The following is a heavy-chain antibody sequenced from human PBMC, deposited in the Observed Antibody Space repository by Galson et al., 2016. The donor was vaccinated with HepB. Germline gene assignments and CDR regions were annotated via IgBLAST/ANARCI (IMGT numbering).Heavy chain of an antibody. V-gene: IGHV1-3*01. Sequence: YTFTSYAMHWVRQAPGQRLEWMGWINAGNGNTKYSQKFQGRVTITRDTSASTAYMELSSLRSEDTAVYYCARVTLYYYYGMDVWGQGTTVTVSS. CDR2: INAGNGNT. CDR1: YTFTSYA. CDR3: ARVTLYYYYGMDV. J-gene: IGHJ6*02.